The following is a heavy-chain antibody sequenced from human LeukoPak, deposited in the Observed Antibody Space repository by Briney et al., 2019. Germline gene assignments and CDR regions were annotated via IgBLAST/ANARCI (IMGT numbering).Heavy chain of an antibody. V-gene: IGHV3-48*01. D-gene: IGHD5-24*01. J-gene: IGHJ4*02. CDR3: ARDYKYAFDN. CDR2: IGIDSGNT. Sequence: GGSLRLSCAASGFTFSDYSMNWVRQAPGKGLEWISYIGIDSGNTNFADSVKGRFTISGDKAKNSLYLQMNSLRVEDTAVYYCARDYKYAFDNWGQGTLVTASS. CDR1: GFTFSDYS.